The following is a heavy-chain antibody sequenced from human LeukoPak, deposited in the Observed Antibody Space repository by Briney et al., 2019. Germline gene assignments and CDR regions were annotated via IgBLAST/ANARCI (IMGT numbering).Heavy chain of an antibody. CDR3: AKDLRRRGNWFDP. CDR2: ISGSGGST. D-gene: IGHD5-24*01. CDR1: GFTFSSYV. Sequence: GGSLRLSCAASGFTFSSYVMSWVRQAPGKGLEWVSSISGSGGSTYYADSVKGRFTISRDNSKNTLYLQMNSLIAVDTAVYYCAKDLRRRGNWFDPWGQGTLVTVSS. V-gene: IGHV3-23*01. J-gene: IGHJ5*02.